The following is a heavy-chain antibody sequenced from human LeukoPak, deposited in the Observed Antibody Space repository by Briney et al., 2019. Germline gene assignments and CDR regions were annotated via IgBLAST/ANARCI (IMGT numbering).Heavy chain of an antibody. V-gene: IGHV3-33*01. CDR1: GFTFSSYG. CDR3: ARLGIAVAGNFDY. D-gene: IGHD6-19*01. CDR2: IWYDGSNK. Sequence: GGSLRLSWAASGFTFSSYGMHWVRQAPGKGLEWVAVIWYDGSNKNYVASVKGRFTISRDDSKNTLYLQMNSLRAEDTAVYYCARLGIAVAGNFDYWGQGTLVTVSS. J-gene: IGHJ4*02.